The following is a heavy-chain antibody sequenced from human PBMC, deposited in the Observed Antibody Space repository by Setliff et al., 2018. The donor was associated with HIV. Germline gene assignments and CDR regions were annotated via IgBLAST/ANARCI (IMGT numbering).Heavy chain of an antibody. CDR2: INAGNGNT. V-gene: IGHV1-3*01. Sequence: ASVKVSCKASGYTFTSYAMHWVRQAPGQRLEWMGWINAGNGNTKYSQKFQGRVTITRDTSASTAYMGLSSLRSEDTAVYYCAREIRNYDFWSGYWEDHYFDSWGRGTLVTVSS. J-gene: IGHJ4*02. CDR3: AREIRNYDFWSGYWEDHYFDS. D-gene: IGHD3-3*01. CDR1: GYTFTSYA.